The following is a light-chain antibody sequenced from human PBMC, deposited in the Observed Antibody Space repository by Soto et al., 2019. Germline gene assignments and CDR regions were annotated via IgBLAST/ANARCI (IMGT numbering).Light chain of an antibody. Sequence: EIVLTQSTGTLSLSPGERATLSFRASQSVSNNYLAWYQQKPGQAPRLLIYGASNRATGIPDRFSGSGSGTDFTLTITRLEPEDFAVYYCQQYQSLTFGGGTMVDI. CDR2: GAS. CDR1: QSVSNNY. CDR3: QQYQSLT. V-gene: IGKV3-20*01. J-gene: IGKJ4*01.